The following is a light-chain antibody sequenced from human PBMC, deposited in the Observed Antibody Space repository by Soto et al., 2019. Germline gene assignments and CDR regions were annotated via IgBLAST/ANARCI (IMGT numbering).Light chain of an antibody. CDR1: QSLTNSY. CDR2: DTS. CDR3: QQYGSSPFT. V-gene: IGKV3-20*01. Sequence: EIVLTQSPGTLSLSPGERATLYCRASQSLTNSYIAWYQQRPGQAPRLLIYDTSIRASGIPDRFIGSGSGTDFTLTISRLEPEDFAVYYCQQYGSSPFTFGPGTKVDIK. J-gene: IGKJ3*01.